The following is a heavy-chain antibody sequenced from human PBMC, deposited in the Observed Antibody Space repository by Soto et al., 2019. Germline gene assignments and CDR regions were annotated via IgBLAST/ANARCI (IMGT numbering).Heavy chain of an antibody. V-gene: IGHV1-3*01. CDR3: TRDPYSSGWPDAFDI. J-gene: IGHJ3*02. CDR1: GYTFTSYA. Sequence: ASVKVSCKASGYTFTSYAMHWVRQAPGQRLEWMGGNNAGNGNTKYSQKFQGRVTITRETSAGTAYMELSSLRSEETAVYYCTRDPYSSGWPDAFDIWGQGTMVTVSS. D-gene: IGHD6-19*01. CDR2: NNAGNGNT.